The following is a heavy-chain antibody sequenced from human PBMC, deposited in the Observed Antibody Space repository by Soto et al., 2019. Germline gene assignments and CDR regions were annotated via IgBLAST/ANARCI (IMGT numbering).Heavy chain of an antibody. J-gene: IGHJ4*02. Sequence: PSVKVSCKASGFSFTSSSVQWVRQARGQRLEWIGWIVVGTGHTNYAQKFQERVTISTDMSTNTAYMEVNSQRFGDTAVYYCTASLGGGEYGANSVVAAYWGQGTLVTVSS. CDR2: IVVGTGHT. CDR1: GFSFTSSS. CDR3: TASLGGGEYGANSVVAAY. V-gene: IGHV1-58*01. D-gene: IGHD4-17*01.